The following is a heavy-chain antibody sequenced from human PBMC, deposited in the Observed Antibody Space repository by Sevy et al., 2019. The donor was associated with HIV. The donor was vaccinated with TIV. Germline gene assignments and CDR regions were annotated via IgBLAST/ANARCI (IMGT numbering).Heavy chain of an antibody. J-gene: IGHJ4*02. CDR2: IRGRNNVT. D-gene: IGHD3-9*01. CDR1: GFTFNNYA. CDR3: ARHTGEPYYFEI. Sequence: GGSLRLSCTASGFTFNNYAMTWVRQAPGKGLEWVSSIRGRNNVTIYAESVRGRFTLSRDISKNTLYLQMNGLRVEDTAVYYCARHTGEPYYFEIWGQGTLVTVSS. V-gene: IGHV3-23*01.